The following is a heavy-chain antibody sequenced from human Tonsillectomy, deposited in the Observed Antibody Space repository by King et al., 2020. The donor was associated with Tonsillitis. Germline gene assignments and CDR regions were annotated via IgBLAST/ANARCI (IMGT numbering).Heavy chain of an antibody. CDR1: GDSLTSGGYF. CDR2: IYHSGPT. V-gene: IGHV4-31*03. D-gene: IGHD4-17*01. CDR3: ARNRDYGDYVDF. Sequence: VQLQESGPGLVRPSQTLSLICSVAGDSLTSGGYFCSWIRHHPDKGLEWIGSIYHSGPTYHTPSLRSRLFMSVDTSKNKFSLRLTSVTAADTAVYYCARNRDYGDYVDFWGQGTLVAVSS. J-gene: IGHJ4*02.